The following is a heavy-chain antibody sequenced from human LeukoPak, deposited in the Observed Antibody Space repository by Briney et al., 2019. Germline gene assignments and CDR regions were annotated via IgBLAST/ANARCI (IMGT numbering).Heavy chain of an antibody. D-gene: IGHD3-10*01. V-gene: IGHV4-39*02. CDR2: ISYTGTT. CDR3: AREGPHGSGIYYNPLDY. J-gene: IGHJ4*02. Sequence: PSETLSLTCTVSGGFIGSSAYSWGWIRQPPGKGLEWIGSISYTGTTYYNPSLKSRVTISLDTSKNQFSLKLISVAAADTALYYCAREGPHGSGIYYNPLDYWGQGALVIVSS. CDR1: GGFIGSSAYS.